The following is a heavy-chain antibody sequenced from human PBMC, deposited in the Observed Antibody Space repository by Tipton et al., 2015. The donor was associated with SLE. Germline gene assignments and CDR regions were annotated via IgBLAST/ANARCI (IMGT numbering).Heavy chain of an antibody. CDR3: ARDSNWVDY. J-gene: IGHJ4*02. CDR2: IYYSGST. CDR1: GGSISSSSYY. V-gene: IGHV4-39*07. Sequence: TLSLTCTVSGGSISSSSYYWGWIRQPPGKGLEWIGSIYYSGSTYYNPSLKSRVTISVDTSKNQFSLKLSSVTAADTAVYYCARDSNWVDYWGQGTLVPVSS. D-gene: IGHD7-27*01.